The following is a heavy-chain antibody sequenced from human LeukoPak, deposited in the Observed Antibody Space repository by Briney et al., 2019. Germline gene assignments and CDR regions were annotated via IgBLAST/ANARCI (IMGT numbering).Heavy chain of an antibody. Sequence: SQTLSLNCAISGDSVSSNSAAWNWLRQSPSRGLEWLGRTYYRSKWYNDYAVSVKSRITINPDTSKNQFSLQLNSVTPEDTAVYYCARDQIAAAGTGNYYYYGMDVWGQGTTVTVSS. CDR2: TYYRSKWYN. D-gene: IGHD6-13*01. V-gene: IGHV6-1*01. CDR1: GDSVSSNSAA. CDR3: ARDQIAAAGTGNYYYYGMDV. J-gene: IGHJ6*02.